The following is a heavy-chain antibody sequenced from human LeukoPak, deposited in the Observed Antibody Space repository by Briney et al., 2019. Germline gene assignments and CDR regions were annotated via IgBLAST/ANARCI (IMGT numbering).Heavy chain of an antibody. CDR3: ARRLTQYDCFDP. Sequence: QTLSLTCAISGDSVSSNSVTWNWIRQSPSRGLEWLGRTYYRSTWYNDYAVSVRGRITVNPDTSKNQFSLHLNSVTPEDAAVYYCARRLTQYDCFDPWGQGILVTVSS. CDR2: TYYRSTWYN. CDR1: GDSVSSNSVT. V-gene: IGHV6-1*01. J-gene: IGHJ5*02. D-gene: IGHD2-2*01.